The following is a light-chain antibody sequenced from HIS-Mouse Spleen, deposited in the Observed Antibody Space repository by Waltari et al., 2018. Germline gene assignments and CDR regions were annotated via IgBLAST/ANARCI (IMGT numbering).Light chain of an antibody. CDR3: QTWGTGPQGV. Sequence: QLVLTQSPSASASLGASVKLTCTLSSGHSSYAIAWHQQQPEKGPRYLVKLNSDGSHSKGDGIPDRFSGSSSGAERYLTISSLQSEDEADYYCQTWGTGPQGVFGGGTKLTVL. J-gene: IGLJ3*02. CDR1: SGHSSYA. CDR2: LNSDGSH. V-gene: IGLV4-69*01.